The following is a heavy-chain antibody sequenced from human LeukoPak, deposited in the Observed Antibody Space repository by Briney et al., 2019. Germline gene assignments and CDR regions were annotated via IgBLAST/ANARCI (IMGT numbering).Heavy chain of an antibody. D-gene: IGHD4-23*01. J-gene: IGHJ6*03. CDR1: GYTFTGYS. V-gene: IGHV1-2*02. CDR2: ISPNSGGK. Sequence: ASLKLSCTASGYTFTGYSMRWVRQVPGQGLQWMACISPNSGGKNYSEKFQGRVTRNSDRSISTAYMELSRLRSDNTAEYYCARDVLFREYGGIRVHYCFYYMDVWGKGTPVTVSS. CDR3: ARDVLFREYGGIRVHYCFYYMDV.